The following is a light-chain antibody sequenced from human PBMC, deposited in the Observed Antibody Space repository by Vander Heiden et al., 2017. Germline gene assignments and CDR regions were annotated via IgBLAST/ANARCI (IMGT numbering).Light chain of an antibody. CDR1: QDISHY. V-gene: IGKV1-33*01. J-gene: IGKJ4*01. Sequence: DIQMTPSPSSLSASVGDRVTITCQASQDISHYLNWYQQKPGKAPKLLMYDASNLETGVPSRFSGSGSGTDFTFTISSLQPEDIATYYCQQYDNLPLTFGGGTKVEIK. CDR3: QQYDNLPLT. CDR2: DAS.